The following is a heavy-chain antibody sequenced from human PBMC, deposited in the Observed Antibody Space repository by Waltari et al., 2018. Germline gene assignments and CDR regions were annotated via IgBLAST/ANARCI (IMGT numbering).Heavy chain of an antibody. CDR1: GGSISSGGYS. CDR3: ARATFGGVIRTYYFDY. V-gene: IGHV4-30-2*01. CDR2: IYHSGST. Sequence: QLQLQESGSGLVKPSQTLSLTCAVSGGSISSGGYSWSWIRQPPGKGLEWIGYIYHSGSTYYNPSLKSRVTISVDRSKNQFSLKLSSVTAADTAVYYCARATFGGVIRTYYFDYWGQGTLVTVSS. D-gene: IGHD3-16*02. J-gene: IGHJ4*02.